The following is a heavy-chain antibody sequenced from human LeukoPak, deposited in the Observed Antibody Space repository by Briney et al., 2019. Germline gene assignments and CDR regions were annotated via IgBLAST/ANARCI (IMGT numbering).Heavy chain of an antibody. CDR2: ISWNSGNI. D-gene: IGHD6-13*01. CDR3: ARERQQLRYFDY. J-gene: IGHJ4*02. V-gene: IGHV3-9*01. CDR1: GFTFDDYA. Sequence: PGRSLRLSCAASGFTFDDYAMHWVRQAPGKGLEWVSGISWNSGNIGYADSVKGRFTISRDNAKNSLYLQMNSLRAEDTALYYCARERQQLRYFDYWGQGTLVTVSS.